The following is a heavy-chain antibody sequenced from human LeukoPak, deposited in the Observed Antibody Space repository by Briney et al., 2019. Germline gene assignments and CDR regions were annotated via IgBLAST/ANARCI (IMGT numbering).Heavy chain of an antibody. J-gene: IGHJ4*02. D-gene: IGHD6-19*01. CDR2: ISYDGSNK. V-gene: IGHV3-30-3*01. CDR3: ARDLAVAGTPMGY. CDR1: GFTFSSYA. Sequence: GGSLRLSCAASGFTFSSYAMHWVRQAPGKGLEWVAVISYDGSNKYYADSVKGRFTISRDNSKNTLYLQMNSLRAEDTAVYYCARDLAVAGTPMGYWGQGTLVTVSS.